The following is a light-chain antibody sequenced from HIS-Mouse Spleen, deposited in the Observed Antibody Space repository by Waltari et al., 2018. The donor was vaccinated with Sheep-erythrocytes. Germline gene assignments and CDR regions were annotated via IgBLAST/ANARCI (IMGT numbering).Light chain of an antibody. Sequence: QSVLTQPPSASGTPGQRVTISCSGSSSNIGSNTVNWDQQLPGTAPKLLLYSNSQRPSVVPDRFSGSKSGTSASLAISGLQSEDEADYYCCSYAGSSTPWVFGGGTKLTVL. CDR2: SNS. V-gene: IGLV1-44*01. CDR3: CSYAGSSTPWV. CDR1: SSNIGSNT. J-gene: IGLJ3*02.